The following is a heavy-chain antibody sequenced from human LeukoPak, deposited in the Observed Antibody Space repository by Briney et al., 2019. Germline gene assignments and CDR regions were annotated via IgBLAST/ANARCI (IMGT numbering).Heavy chain of an antibody. Sequence: SETLSLTCTVSGGSISSSSYYWGWIRQPPGKGLEWIGSIYYSGSTYYNPSLKSRVTISVDTSKNQFSLKLSSVTAADTAVYYCAREDRFGGYGEDWFDPWGQGTLVTVSS. D-gene: IGHD3-10*01. CDR2: IYYSGST. CDR1: GGSISSSSYY. J-gene: IGHJ5*02. CDR3: AREDRFGGYGEDWFDP. V-gene: IGHV4-39*07.